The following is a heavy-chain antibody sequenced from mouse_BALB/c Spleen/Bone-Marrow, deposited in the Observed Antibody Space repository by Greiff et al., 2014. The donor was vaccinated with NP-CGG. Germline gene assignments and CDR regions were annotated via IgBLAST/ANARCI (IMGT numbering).Heavy chain of an antibody. V-gene: IGHV14-1*02. CDR2: IDPENGNT. Sequence: EVQLQQSGAELVRPGALVKLSCKASGFNIKDYYMHWVKQRPEQGLEWIGWIDPENGNTIYDPKLQGKASITADTSSNTAYLQLSSLTSEDTAVYYCAGGNYRFAYWGQGTLVTVSA. D-gene: IGHD2-1*01. CDR3: AGGNYRFAY. CDR1: GFNIKDYY. J-gene: IGHJ3*01.